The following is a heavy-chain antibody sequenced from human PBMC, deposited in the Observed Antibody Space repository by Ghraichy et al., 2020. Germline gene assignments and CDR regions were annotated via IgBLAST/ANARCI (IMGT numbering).Heavy chain of an antibody. D-gene: IGHD3-22*01. CDR1: GFTFSSYG. Sequence: GGSLRLSCAASGFTFSSYGMHWVRQAPGKGLEWVAVIWYDGSNKYYADSVKGRFTISRDNSKNTLYLQMNSLRAEDTAVYYCARDVLYYDSSGSLQHWGQGTLVTVSS. CDR2: IWYDGSNK. J-gene: IGHJ1*01. CDR3: ARDVLYYDSSGSLQH. V-gene: IGHV3-33*01.